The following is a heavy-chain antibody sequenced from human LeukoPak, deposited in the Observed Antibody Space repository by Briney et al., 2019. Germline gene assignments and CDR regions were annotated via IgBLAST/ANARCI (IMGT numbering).Heavy chain of an antibody. CDR1: GFTFTTSW. V-gene: IGHV3-7*03. J-gene: IGHJ4*02. Sequence: PGGSLRLSCAGSGFTFTTSWMTWVRQAPGKGLEWVANMNQDGTKIYYVDAVKGRFAISRDNAKESLYLQMNSLRAEDTAVYYCARDPSHGALDYWGQGILVAVSS. CDR2: MNQDGTKI. D-gene: IGHD4-17*01. CDR3: ARDPSHGALDY.